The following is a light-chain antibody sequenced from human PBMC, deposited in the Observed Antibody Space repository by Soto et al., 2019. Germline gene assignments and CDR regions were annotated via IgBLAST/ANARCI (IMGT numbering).Light chain of an antibody. CDR3: QQRSNWPPT. Sequence: EIVLTQSPATLSLSPGERATLSCRASQSVSSYLAWYQHKPGQAPRLLIYDASNRVTGIPARFSGSGSGTDFTLTISSLEPEDFAVYYCQQRSNWPPTFGQGTKVEI. CDR2: DAS. V-gene: IGKV3-11*01. J-gene: IGKJ1*01. CDR1: QSVSSY.